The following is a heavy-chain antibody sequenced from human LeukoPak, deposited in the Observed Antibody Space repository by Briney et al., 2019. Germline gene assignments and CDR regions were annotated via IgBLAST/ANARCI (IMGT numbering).Heavy chain of an antibody. CDR3: SKAGDTNYYRHGDY. CDR2: ISGNSGAT. Sequence: GGSLRLSCEASKFTFSHYKMNWVRQAPGRGLEWVSVISGNSGATYYADSVKGRFTISRDNAKNTVYLQMNNLRGEDTALYYCSKAGDTNYYRHGDYWGQGTLVTVSS. CDR1: KFTFSHYK. V-gene: IGHV3-23*01. D-gene: IGHD4-11*01. J-gene: IGHJ4*02.